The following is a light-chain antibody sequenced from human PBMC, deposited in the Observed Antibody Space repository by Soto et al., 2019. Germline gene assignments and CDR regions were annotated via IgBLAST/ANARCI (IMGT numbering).Light chain of an antibody. V-gene: IGLV2-14*01. CDR3: SSYTSRSTPV. J-gene: IGLJ2*01. Sequence: QSALTQPASVSGSPGQSITISCTGTSSDVGGYNYVSWYQQHPGKAPKLMIYEVSNRPSGVSNRFSGSKSGNTASLTISGLPAEYEADYYCSSYTSRSTPVFGGGTKLTVL. CDR2: EVS. CDR1: SSDVGGYNY.